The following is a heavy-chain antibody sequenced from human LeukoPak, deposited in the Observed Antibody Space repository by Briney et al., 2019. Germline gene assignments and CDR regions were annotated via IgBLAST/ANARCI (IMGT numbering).Heavy chain of an antibody. D-gene: IGHD5-24*01. V-gene: IGHV3-9*01. CDR3: ARDQSRGQQWMYHLDD. CDR1: GFAFDDYG. Sequence: GRSLRLSCAASGFAFDDYGMHWVRQAPGKGLEWVSGISWNSAKIDYGDAVKGRFTISRDNAKNSLFLQMNSLRVDDTAIYFCARDQSRGQQWMYHLDDWGQGTLVTVSS. J-gene: IGHJ4*02. CDR2: ISWNSAKI.